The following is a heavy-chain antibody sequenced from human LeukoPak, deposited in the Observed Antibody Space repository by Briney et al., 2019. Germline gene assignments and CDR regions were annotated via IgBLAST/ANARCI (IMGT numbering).Heavy chain of an antibody. Sequence: GASVKVSCKASGYTFTNYDINWVRQATGQGLEWMGWMNPNSANTGYSQKFQGRVTFTRDTSISTAYMELSSLRSEDTAVYYCARGKEATNRYGMDVWGQGTTVTVSS. V-gene: IGHV1-8*03. CDR2: MNPNSANT. J-gene: IGHJ6*02. D-gene: IGHD5-12*01. CDR1: GYTFTNYD. CDR3: ARGKEATNRYGMDV.